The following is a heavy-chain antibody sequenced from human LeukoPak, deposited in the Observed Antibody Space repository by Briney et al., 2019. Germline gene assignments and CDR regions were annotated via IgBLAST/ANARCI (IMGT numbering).Heavy chain of an antibody. D-gene: IGHD5-24*01. CDR3: AREGYTFRGMDV. CDR1: GFTVSFNY. V-gene: IGHV3-30*03. CDR2: ILYHGNEK. J-gene: IGHJ6*02. Sequence: GGSLRLSCAASGFTVSFNYMSWVRQAPGKGLDWVAMILYHGNEKYYADSVKGRVTLSRDNSKNTLLLQMNSLRGEDTAVYYCAREGYTFRGMDVWGQGTTVTVSS.